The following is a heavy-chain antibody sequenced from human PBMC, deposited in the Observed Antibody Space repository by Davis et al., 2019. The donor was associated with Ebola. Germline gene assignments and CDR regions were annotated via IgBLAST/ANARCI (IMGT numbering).Heavy chain of an antibody. CDR3: VKDRGLALGGIPVSMYFDA. V-gene: IGHV4-59*01. CDR2: IYYSGST. CDR1: GGSISSYY. Sequence: GSLRLSCTVSGGSISSYYWSWIRQPPGKGLEWIGYIYYSGSTNYDPSLKSRVTISVDTSKNQFSLKLSSVTAADTAVYYCVKDRGLALGGIPVSMYFDAWGQGTPVTVSS. D-gene: IGHD2-15*01. J-gene: IGHJ5*02.